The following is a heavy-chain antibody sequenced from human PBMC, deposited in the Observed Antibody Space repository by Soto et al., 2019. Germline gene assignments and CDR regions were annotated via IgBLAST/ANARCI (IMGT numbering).Heavy chain of an antibody. CDR2: FDPEDGET. CDR1: GYTLTELP. J-gene: IGHJ6*02. Sequence: ASVKVSCKVSGYTLTELPMHWVRQAPGKGLEWMGGFDPEDGETIYAQKFQGRVTMTEDTSTDTAYMELSSLRSEDTAVYYCATDLGNPPDYYYYYGMDVWGQGTTVTVSS. V-gene: IGHV1-24*01. CDR3: ATDLGNPPDYYYYYGMDV.